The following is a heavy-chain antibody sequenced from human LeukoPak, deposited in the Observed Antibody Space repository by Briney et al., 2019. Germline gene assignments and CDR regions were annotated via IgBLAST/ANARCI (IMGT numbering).Heavy chain of an antibody. V-gene: IGHV4-59*01. Sequence: PSETLSLTCTVSDDSISDYYRGWIRQPPGKGLEWIGYFHNSGTSTYNPSLKSRVTISADTSKNQFSLKLNSLTTADTAVYYCASLTNTTGYIPWYFDLWGRGTLVTVSS. D-gene: IGHD3-9*01. CDR3: ASLTNTTGYIPWYFDL. J-gene: IGHJ2*01. CDR2: FHNSGTS. CDR1: DDSISDYY.